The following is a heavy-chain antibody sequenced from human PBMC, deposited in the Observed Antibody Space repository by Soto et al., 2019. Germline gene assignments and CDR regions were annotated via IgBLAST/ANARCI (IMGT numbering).Heavy chain of an antibody. CDR3: ASRSQLVRTADAFDI. Sequence: QMQLVQSGAEVKKTGSSVKVSCKASGYTFTYRYLHWVRQAPGQALEWMGWITPFNGNTNYAQKFQDRVTITRDRSMSTADMELGRVRSEETAIYYCASRSQLVRTADAFDIWGQGTMVTVSS. D-gene: IGHD6-6*01. V-gene: IGHV1-45*02. J-gene: IGHJ3*02. CDR1: GYTFTYRY. CDR2: ITPFNGNT.